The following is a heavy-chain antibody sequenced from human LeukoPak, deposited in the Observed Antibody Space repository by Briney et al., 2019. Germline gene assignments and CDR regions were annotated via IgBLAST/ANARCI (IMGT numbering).Heavy chain of an antibody. CDR1: GGTFSSYA. CDR3: ARESSTYYDFWSGRIPYYYGMDV. Sequence: ASVKVSCKASGGTFSSYAISWVRQAPGQGLEWMGRIIPILGIANYAQKFQGRVTITADKSTSTAYMELSSLGSEDTAVYYCARESSTYYDFWSGRIPYYYGMDVWGQGTTVTVSS. J-gene: IGHJ6*02. V-gene: IGHV1-69*04. D-gene: IGHD3-3*01. CDR2: IIPILGIA.